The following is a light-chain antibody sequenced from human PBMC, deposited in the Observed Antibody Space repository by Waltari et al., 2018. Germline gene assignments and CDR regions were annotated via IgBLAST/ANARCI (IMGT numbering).Light chain of an antibody. CDR2: RNN. J-gene: IGLJ1*01. Sequence: QAGLTQPPSVSKGLRQTATLSCTGTRNNVGNQGAAWLQQHQGQPPKLLSYRNNNRPSGISDRFSASRSGNTASLTITGLQPEDEADYYCSAWDSDLRGYVFGTGTKVTVL. CDR1: RNNVGNQG. CDR3: SAWDSDLRGYV. V-gene: IGLV10-54*04.